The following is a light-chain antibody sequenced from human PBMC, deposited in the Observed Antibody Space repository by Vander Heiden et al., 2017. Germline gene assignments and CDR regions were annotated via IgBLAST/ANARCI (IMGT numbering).Light chain of an antibody. Sequence: DIQMTQSPSTLSASVGDRVTILCRASQNIFRWFAWYQQKPGRAPKLLIYQASSLDSGVPSRFSGSGSGTEFTLTVRSLQPDDFATYYCQQYESYPRTFGQGTKVEIK. V-gene: IGKV1-5*03. CDR3: QQYESYPRT. J-gene: IGKJ1*01. CDR2: QAS. CDR1: QNIFRW.